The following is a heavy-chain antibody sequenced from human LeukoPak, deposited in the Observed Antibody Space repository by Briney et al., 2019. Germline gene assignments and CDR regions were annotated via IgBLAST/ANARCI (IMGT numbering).Heavy chain of an antibody. V-gene: IGHV4-34*01. Sequence: PSETLSLTCAVYGDSLSGYYWSWIRQPPGKGLEWVGEINHSGSTNYNTSLKSRVNISVDTSKDQFALKLRYVSAADRAVYYWARVARVSGPSYGSESEAADYCGQGTLVTVSS. J-gene: IGHJ4*02. CDR2: INHSGST. CDR3: ARVARVSGPSYGSESEAADY. D-gene: IGHD3-10*01. CDR1: GDSLSGYY.